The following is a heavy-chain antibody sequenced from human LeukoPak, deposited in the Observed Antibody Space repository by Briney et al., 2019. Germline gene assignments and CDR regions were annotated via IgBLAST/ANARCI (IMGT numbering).Heavy chain of an antibody. D-gene: IGHD7-27*01. V-gene: IGHV3-23*01. CDR2: ITTSDGST. CDR1: GFTFSSYT. J-gene: IGHJ4*02. Sequence: GGSLRLSCAASGFTFSSYTMSWVRQAPGKGLEWVSTITTSDGSTYCADSVKGRFTVSRDNSKNTLFLQMNSLRAEDTAVYYCAKDGGLWVSAHWGDSWGRGTLVTVSS. CDR3: AKDGGLWVSAHWGDS.